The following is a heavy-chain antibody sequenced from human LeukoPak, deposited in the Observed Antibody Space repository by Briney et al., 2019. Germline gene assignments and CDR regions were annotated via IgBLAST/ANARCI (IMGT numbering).Heavy chain of an antibody. D-gene: IGHD3-3*01. CDR1: GYTFTSYG. Sequence: ASVKVSCKASGYTFTSYGISWVRQAPGQGLEWMEWISAYNGNTNYAQKLQGRVTMTTDTSTSTAYMELRSLRSDDTAVYYCARDDSNLNYYDFWSGYYQTYYYYGMDVWGQGTTVTVSS. CDR2: ISAYNGNT. V-gene: IGHV1-18*01. CDR3: ARDDSNLNYYDFWSGYYQTYYYYGMDV. J-gene: IGHJ6*02.